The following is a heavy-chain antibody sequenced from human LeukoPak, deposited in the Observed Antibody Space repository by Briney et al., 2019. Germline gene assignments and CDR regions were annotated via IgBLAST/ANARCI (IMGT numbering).Heavy chain of an antibody. CDR2: IKQDGSEK. Sequence: GGSLRLSCAASGFTFSSYWMSWVRQAPGKGLEWVANIKQDGSEKYYVDSLKGRFTISRDNAKNSLYLQMNSLTAEDTAIYYCARSLRVAVAASYWGQGTLVTVSS. J-gene: IGHJ4*02. CDR3: ARSLRVAVAASY. V-gene: IGHV3-7*01. D-gene: IGHD6-19*01. CDR1: GFTFSSYW.